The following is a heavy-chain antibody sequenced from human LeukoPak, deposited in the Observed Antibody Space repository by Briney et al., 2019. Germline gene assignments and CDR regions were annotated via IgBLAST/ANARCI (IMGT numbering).Heavy chain of an antibody. Sequence: SETLSLTCAVYGGSFSGYYWSWIRQPPGKGLEWIGEINHSGSTNYNPSLKSRVTISVDTSKNQFSLKLSSVTAADTAVYYCARLGGYDQGADYYQYYMDVWGKGTTVTVSS. CDR3: ARLGGYDQGADYYQYYMDV. J-gene: IGHJ6*03. CDR1: GGSFSGYY. D-gene: IGHD3-10*01. V-gene: IGHV4-34*01. CDR2: INHSGST.